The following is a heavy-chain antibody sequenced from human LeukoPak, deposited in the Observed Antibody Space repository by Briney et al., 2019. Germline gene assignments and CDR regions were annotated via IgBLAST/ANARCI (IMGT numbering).Heavy chain of an antibody. CDR2: ISGSGGST. V-gene: IGHV3-23*01. Sequence: GGSLRLSCAASGFTSSSYAMSWVRQAPGKGLEWVSAISGSGGSTYYADSVKGRFTIPRDNSKNTLYLQMNSLRAEDTAVYYCAKDRGPYGSGSPFDYWGQGTLVTVSS. D-gene: IGHD3-10*01. CDR3: AKDRGPYGSGSPFDY. CDR1: GFTSSSYA. J-gene: IGHJ4*02.